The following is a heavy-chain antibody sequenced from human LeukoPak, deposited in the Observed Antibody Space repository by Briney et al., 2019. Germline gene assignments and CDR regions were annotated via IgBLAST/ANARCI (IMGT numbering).Heavy chain of an antibody. Sequence: PGGSLRLSCAASGLILSTYGVHWVRQAPGKGQEWVAVIWYDGTHIYYGDSVRGRFTISRDNSRDTVYLQMDSVRDEDTAVYYCATDAGGPYGNYRNHFDYWGRGTLVTVSS. J-gene: IGHJ4*02. CDR3: ATDAGGPYGNYRNHFDY. CDR2: IWYDGTHI. V-gene: IGHV3-33*01. CDR1: GLILSTYG. D-gene: IGHD4-17*01.